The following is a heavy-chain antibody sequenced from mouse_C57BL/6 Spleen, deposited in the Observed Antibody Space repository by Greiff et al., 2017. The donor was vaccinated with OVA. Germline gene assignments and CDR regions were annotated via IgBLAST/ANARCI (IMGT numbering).Heavy chain of an antibody. CDR2: IFPSDSET. V-gene: IGHV1-61*01. CDR3: ARAGGLRGFAY. Sequence: VQLQQPGAELVRPGSSVKLSCKASGYTFTSYWMDWVKQRPGQGLEWIGNIFPSDSETHYNQKFKDKATLTVDKSSSTAYMQLSSLTSEDSAVYYCARAGGLRGFAYWGQGTLVTVSA. CDR1: GYTFTSYW. J-gene: IGHJ3*01. D-gene: IGHD2-4*01.